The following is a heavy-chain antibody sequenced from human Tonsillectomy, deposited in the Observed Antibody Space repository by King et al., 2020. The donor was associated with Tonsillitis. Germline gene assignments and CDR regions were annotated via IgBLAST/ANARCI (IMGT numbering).Heavy chain of an antibody. CDR1: GGSISSYY. Sequence: QLQESGPGLVKPSETLSLTCTVSGGSISSYYWSWIRQPPGKGLEWVGYIYNSGSTNYNPSLKSRVTISVDKSKNQFSLKLSSVTAADTAVDYFAREDNYYFDYWGQGTLVTVSS. CDR3: AREDNYYFDY. V-gene: IGHV4-59*01. D-gene: IGHD1-1*01. J-gene: IGHJ4*02. CDR2: IYNSGST.